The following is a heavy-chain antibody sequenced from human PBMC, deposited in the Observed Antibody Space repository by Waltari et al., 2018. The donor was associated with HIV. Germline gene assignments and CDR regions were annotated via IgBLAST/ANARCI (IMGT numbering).Heavy chain of an antibody. CDR3: ARVGERVGYYFDY. CDR2: ISSSGSTI. J-gene: IGHJ4*02. V-gene: IGHV3-48*03. D-gene: IGHD3-10*01. Sequence: EVPLVESGGGLVQPGGSLRFPCAASGFTFSRSEMNWVRRAPGKGLELVSYISSSGSTIYYADSVKGRFTISRDNAKNSLYLQMNSLRAEDTAVYYCARVGERVGYYFDYWGQRTLVTVSS. CDR1: GFTFSRSE.